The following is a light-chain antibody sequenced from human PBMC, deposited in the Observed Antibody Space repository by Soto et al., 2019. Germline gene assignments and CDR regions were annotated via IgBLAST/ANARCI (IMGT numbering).Light chain of an antibody. V-gene: IGLV2-11*01. CDR3: CSYAGSNTWG. Sequence: QSALTQPRSVSESPGQSVAISCTGTRSDVGGYNYVSWYQHHSGKAPKLMIYDVTKRPSGVPDRFSGSKSGNTASLSISGLQAEDEADYYCCSYAGSNTWGFGGGTKLTVL. CDR1: RSDVGGYNY. CDR2: DVT. J-gene: IGLJ3*02.